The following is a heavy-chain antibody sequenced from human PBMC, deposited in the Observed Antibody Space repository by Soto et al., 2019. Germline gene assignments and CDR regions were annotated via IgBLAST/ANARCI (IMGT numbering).Heavy chain of an antibody. J-gene: IGHJ5*02. V-gene: IGHV1-18*01. CDR3: ARDKDCSITSCYGIDNWFDP. CDR2: ISAYNGNT. Sequence: SVKVSCKASGYTFTSYGISWVRQAPGQGLEWMGWISAYNGNTNYAQKLQGRVTMTTDTSTSTAYMELRSLRSDDTAVYYCARDKDCSITSCYGIDNWFDPWGQGTLVPVSS. D-gene: IGHD2-2*01. CDR1: GYTFTSYG.